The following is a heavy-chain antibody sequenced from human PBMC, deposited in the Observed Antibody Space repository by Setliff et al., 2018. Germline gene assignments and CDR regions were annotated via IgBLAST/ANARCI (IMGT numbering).Heavy chain of an antibody. CDR3: ARQQQLVIGSTAYYYYGMDV. CDR2: IYYSGST. J-gene: IGHJ6*02. D-gene: IGHD6-13*01. Sequence: KPSETLSLTCTVSGGPISSSSYYWGWIRQPPGKGLEWIGIIYYSGSTYYNPSLKSRVTISVDTSKNQFSLKLSSVTAADTAVYYCARQQQLVIGSTAYYYYGMDVWGQGTTVTVSS. V-gene: IGHV4-39*07. CDR1: GGPISSSSYY.